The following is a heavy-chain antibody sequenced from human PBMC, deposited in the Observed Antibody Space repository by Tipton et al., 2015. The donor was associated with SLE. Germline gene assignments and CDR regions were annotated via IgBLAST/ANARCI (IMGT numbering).Heavy chain of an antibody. CDR1: GYSISSGYY. CDR3: ARDYYGSGSYYDDAFDI. J-gene: IGHJ3*02. V-gene: IGHV4-38-2*02. Sequence: TLSLTCAVSGYSISSGYYWGWIRQPPGKGLEWIGEINHSGSTNYNPSLKSRVTISVDTSKNQFSLKLSSVTAADTAVYYCARDYYGSGSYYDDAFDIWGQRTIVPVSS. D-gene: IGHD3-10*01. CDR2: INHSGST.